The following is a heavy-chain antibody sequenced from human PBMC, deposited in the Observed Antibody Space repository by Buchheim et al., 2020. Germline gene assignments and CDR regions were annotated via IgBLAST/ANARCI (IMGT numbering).Heavy chain of an antibody. CDR3: ARQAYYGSGSHPGRRYYYYMDV. D-gene: IGHD3-10*01. V-gene: IGHV3-11*05. Sequence: QVQLVESGGGLVKPGGSLRLSCAASGFTFNYYYMSWIRQAPGKGLEWVSYISTTNSYTNYADSVKGRFTISRDNAKNSLYLQMNSLRAEDTAVYYCARQAYYGSGSHPGRRYYYYMDVWGKGTT. CDR2: ISTTNSYT. J-gene: IGHJ6*03. CDR1: GFTFNYYY.